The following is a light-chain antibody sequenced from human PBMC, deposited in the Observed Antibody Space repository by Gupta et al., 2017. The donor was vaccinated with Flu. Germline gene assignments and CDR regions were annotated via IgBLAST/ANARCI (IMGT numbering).Light chain of an antibody. Sequence: EVVLTQSPATLSLSPGERATLSCRASQSISNYLAWYQQKPSQAPRLLIYDASNRATGIPARFSGSRSGTDFTLTISSLEPEDFAVYYCQQRSNWPPYTFGQGTKLEIK. CDR2: DAS. CDR3: QQRSNWPPYT. V-gene: IGKV3-11*01. J-gene: IGKJ2*01. CDR1: QSISNY.